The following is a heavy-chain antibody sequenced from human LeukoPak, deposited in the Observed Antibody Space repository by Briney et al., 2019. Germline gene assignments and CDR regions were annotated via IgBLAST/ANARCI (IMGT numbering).Heavy chain of an antibody. V-gene: IGHV3-21*05. Sequence: GRSLRLSCAASGFTFSSYGMHWVRQAPGKGLEWVSYISSSSSYRNDADSVRGRFTISRDNAKNSVYLQMNSLRAEDTAVYYCARVRGYDYSYHFDYWGRGTLVTASS. D-gene: IGHD5-12*01. CDR3: ARVRGYDYSYHFDY. J-gene: IGHJ4*02. CDR1: GFTFSSYG. CDR2: ISSSSSYR.